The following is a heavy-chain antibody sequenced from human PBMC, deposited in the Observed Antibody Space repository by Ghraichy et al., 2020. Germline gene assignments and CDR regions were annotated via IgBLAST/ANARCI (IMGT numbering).Heavy chain of an antibody. CDR1: GFTFTSSW. CDR2: IKEDGSRK. CDR3: AREAYRRAGMDV. J-gene: IGHJ6*02. V-gene: IGHV3-7*03. D-gene: IGHD1-26*01. Sequence: GGSLRLSCAASGFTFTSSWMSWIRQAPGKGLEWVANIKEDGSRKYYVDSVRGRFTISRDNAKNSLYLQMRSLRSEDTAVYYCAREAYRRAGMDVWGQGPTVTGSS.